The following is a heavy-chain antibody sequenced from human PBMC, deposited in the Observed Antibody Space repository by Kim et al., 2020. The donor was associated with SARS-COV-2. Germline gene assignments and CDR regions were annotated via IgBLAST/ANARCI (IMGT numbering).Heavy chain of an antibody. CDR2: INYDRST. CDR1: GDPVNGYY. V-gene: IGHV4-34*01. CDR3: ARGRYFDWLFHQSPHYFDY. D-gene: IGHD3-9*01. Sequence: SETLSLTCAVYGDPVNGYYWSWIRQPPGKGLEWIGEINYDRSTNYKPSLKSRVTMSLDSSKSHFFLRLTSLTAADTAVYYCARGRYFDWLFHQSPHYFDYWGQGNLVTVSS. J-gene: IGHJ4*02.